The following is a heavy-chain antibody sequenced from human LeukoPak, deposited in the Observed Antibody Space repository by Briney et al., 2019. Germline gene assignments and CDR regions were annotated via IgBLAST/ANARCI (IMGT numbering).Heavy chain of an antibody. V-gene: IGHV3-23*01. J-gene: IGHJ4*02. CDR1: GFTFRNYV. D-gene: IGHD3-16*01. CDR3: AKETSFGNFVTIDC. Sequence: GGSLRLSCAASGFTFRNYVMSWVRQTPEKGLEWVSAITGDGGGANHADSVKGRFTIFRDNSKNTLYLQMNSLRAEDTAVYYCAKETSFGNFVTIDCWGQGALVTVSS. CDR2: ITGDGGGA.